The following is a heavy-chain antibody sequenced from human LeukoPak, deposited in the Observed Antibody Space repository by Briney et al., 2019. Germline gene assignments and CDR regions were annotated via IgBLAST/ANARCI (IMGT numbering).Heavy chain of an antibody. D-gene: IGHD2-15*01. Sequence: GESLRLSCAVSGPTFSDYCMIWVRQPPEKRLEWVAVRSGDDDVIHYADSLKGRFTISTDNSQSAVYLQMSSLRAEDTSLYFCATYIQGPPGVDVWGQGTTVTVSS. J-gene: IGHJ6*02. CDR1: GPTFSDYC. CDR3: ATYIQGPPGVDV. CDR2: RSGDDDVI. V-gene: IGHV3-53*01.